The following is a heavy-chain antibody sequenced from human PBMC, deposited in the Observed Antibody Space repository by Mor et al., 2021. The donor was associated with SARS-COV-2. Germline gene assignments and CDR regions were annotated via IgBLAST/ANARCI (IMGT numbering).Heavy chain of an antibody. CDR2: VNHSGGT. V-gene: IGHV4-34*01. J-gene: IGHJ6*02. Sequence: WIRQPPGKGLEWIGEVNHSGGTNYNPSLKSRVTISVDTSKNQFSLKMSSVTAADTAVYYCARVWGAGPLMDVWGQGTTVTVSS. D-gene: IGHD6-13*01. CDR3: ARVWGAGPLMDV.